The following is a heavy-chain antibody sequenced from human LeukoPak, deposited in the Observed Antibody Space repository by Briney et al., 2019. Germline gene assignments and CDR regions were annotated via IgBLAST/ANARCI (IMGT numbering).Heavy chain of an antibody. V-gene: IGHV4-39*01. J-gene: IGHJ4*02. CDR3: ATPPAGLGGSFDY. CDR1: GGSISSTNYY. CDR2: IYYSGTT. Sequence: SETLSLTCTVSGGSISSTNYYWGWIRQPPGKGLEWIGSIYYSGTTYYDPSLKSRVTISVDMSKNQFSLKLTSVTAADTAVYYCATPPAGLGGSFDYWGQGTLVTVS. D-gene: IGHD6-19*01.